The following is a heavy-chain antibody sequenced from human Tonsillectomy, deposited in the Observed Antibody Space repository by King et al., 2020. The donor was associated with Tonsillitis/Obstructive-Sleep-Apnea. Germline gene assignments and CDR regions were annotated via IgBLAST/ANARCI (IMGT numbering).Heavy chain of an antibody. CDR3: ARDRRYYDSSGYLWFDP. CDR1: GFTFSSYT. Sequence: VQLVESGGGLVKPGGSLRLSCAASGFTFSSYTMVWVRQAPGKGLEWVAVISYRGPNKYFADSVRGRFTISRDNSKNTLYLQMDSLRAEDTAVYYCARDRRYYDSSGYLWFDPWGQGTLVTVSS. D-gene: IGHD3-22*01. CDR2: ISYRGPNK. V-gene: IGHV3-30*03. J-gene: IGHJ5*02.